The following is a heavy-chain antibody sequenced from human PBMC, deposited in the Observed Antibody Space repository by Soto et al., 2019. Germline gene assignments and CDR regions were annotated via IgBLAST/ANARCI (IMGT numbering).Heavy chain of an antibody. CDR3: ARERYYGGSVDSTDYYYGMDV. CDR2: IKQDGSEK. Sequence: GGSLRLSCAASGFTFSIYWMSWVRHAPGKGLEWVANIKQDGSEKYYVDSVKGRFTISRDNAKNSLYLQMNSLRAEDTAVYYCARERYYGGSVDSTDYYYGMDVWGQGTTVTVSS. D-gene: IGHD3-10*01. V-gene: IGHV3-7*01. CDR1: GFTFSIYW. J-gene: IGHJ6*02.